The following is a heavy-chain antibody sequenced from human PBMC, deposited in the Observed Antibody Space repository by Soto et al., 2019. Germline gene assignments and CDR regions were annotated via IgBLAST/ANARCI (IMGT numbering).Heavy chain of an antibody. D-gene: IGHD6-6*01. CDR3: ARSSIAPRLFMYPFDY. J-gene: IGHJ4*02. Sequence: PSETLSLTCTVSGGSISSSSYYLGWIRQPPGKGLECIGNIYYDGNTYYNPSLKSRVTISVDTSKNQFSLKLSSVTAADTAVYYCARSSIAPRLFMYPFDYWGQGTLVTVSS. V-gene: IGHV4-39*01. CDR1: GGSISSSSYY. CDR2: IYYDGNT.